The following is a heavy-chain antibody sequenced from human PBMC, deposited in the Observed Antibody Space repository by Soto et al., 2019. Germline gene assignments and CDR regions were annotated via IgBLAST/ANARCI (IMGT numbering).Heavy chain of an antibody. J-gene: IGHJ4*02. V-gene: IGHV3-7*05. Sequence: GGSLRLSCAASGFTFSSYWMSWVRQAPGKGLEWVANIKQDGSEKYYVDSVKGRFTISRDNAKNSLYLQMNSLRAEDTAVYYCARDRTEKHLEWLLYRFQYFDYWGQGTLVTVSS. CDR1: GFTFSSYW. CDR3: ARDRTEKHLEWLLYRFQYFDY. CDR2: IKQDGSEK. D-gene: IGHD3-3*01.